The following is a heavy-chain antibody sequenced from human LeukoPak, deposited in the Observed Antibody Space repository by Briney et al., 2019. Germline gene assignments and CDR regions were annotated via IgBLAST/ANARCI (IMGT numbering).Heavy chain of an antibody. D-gene: IGHD5-18*01. CDR2: INPSSGGT. CDR3: ARGYRLDTAMVTLGY. V-gene: IGHV1-2*02. Sequence: ASVKVSCKASGYTFTGYYMHWVRQAPGQGLEWMGWINPSSGGTNYAQKFQGRVTMTRDTSISTAYMELSRLRSDDTAVYYCARGYRLDTAMVTLGYWGQGTLVTVSS. CDR1: GYTFTGYY. J-gene: IGHJ4*02.